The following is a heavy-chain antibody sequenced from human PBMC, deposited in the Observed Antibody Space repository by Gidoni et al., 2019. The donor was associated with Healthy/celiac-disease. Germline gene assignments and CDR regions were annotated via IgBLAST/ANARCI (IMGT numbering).Heavy chain of an antibody. CDR3: AKVSTITFGADDY. CDR2: ISGSGGST. Sequence: EVQLLESGGGLVQPGGSLRLSCAASGSTFSSYAMSWGRQAPGKGLEWVSAISGSGGSTYYADSVKGRFTISRDNSKNTLYLQMNSLRAEETAVYYCAKVSTITFGADDYWGQGTLVTVSS. CDR1: GSTFSSYA. J-gene: IGHJ4*02. D-gene: IGHD3-16*01. V-gene: IGHV3-23*01.